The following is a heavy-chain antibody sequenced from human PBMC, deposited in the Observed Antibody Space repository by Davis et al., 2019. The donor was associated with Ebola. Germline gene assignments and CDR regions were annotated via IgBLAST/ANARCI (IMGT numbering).Heavy chain of an antibody. Sequence: PSETLSLTCTVSGGSISSHYCSWIRQPPGKGLEWVGYISYSGNTNYHPSLKSRVPVSVDTSKNQFSLQLSSVTAADTAVYYCTRAPITYSTLTTRYYYYGVDVWGQGTTVTVSS. J-gene: IGHJ6*02. CDR1: GGSISSHY. V-gene: IGHV4-59*11. CDR3: TRAPITYSTLTTRYYYYGVDV. D-gene: IGHD4-11*01. CDR2: ISYSGNT.